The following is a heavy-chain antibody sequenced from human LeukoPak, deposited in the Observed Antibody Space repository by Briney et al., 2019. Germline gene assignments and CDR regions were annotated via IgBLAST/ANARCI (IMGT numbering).Heavy chain of an antibody. CDR3: AKDLLLRFLEWSKGYFDY. CDR2: ISGSGGST. CDR1: GFTFSSYA. Sequence: GGSLRLSCAASGFTFSSYAMSWVRQAPGKGLEWVSAISGSGGSTYYADSVKGRFTISRDNSKNTLYLQMNSLRAEDTAVYCCAKDLLLRFLEWSKGYFDYWGQGTLVTVSS. V-gene: IGHV3-23*01. J-gene: IGHJ4*02. D-gene: IGHD3-3*01.